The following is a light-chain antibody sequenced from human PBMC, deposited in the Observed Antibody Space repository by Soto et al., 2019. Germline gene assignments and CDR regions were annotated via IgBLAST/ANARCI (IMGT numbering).Light chain of an antibody. CDR2: GAS. CDR3: QQYGSSPLT. J-gene: IGKJ3*01. CDR1: QSVSSGY. V-gene: IGKV3-20*01. Sequence: EIVLKQSPGTLALSPGERATLSCRASQSVSSGYLAWYQQKPGQAPRLLIYGASSMATGIRDRFSGSGSGTDFTLTISSLEPEDFAVYYCQQYGSSPLTFGPGTTVDIE.